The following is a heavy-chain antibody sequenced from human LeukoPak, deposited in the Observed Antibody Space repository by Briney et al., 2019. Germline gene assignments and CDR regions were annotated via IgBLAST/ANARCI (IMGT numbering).Heavy chain of an antibody. D-gene: IGHD5-24*01. CDR3: ARDIEQEMAKEDFDYYYMDV. J-gene: IGHJ6*03. CDR2: IXXXXGNX. V-gene: IGHV1-18*01. CDR1: GYTFTSYG. Sequence: ASVKVSCKASGYTFTSYGIXXXXXXPXXXXXXXXXIXXXXGNXXEAPKFQDRXXXTPDTSTGTAYMELRSLRSDDTAVYYCARDIEQEMAKEDFDYYYMDVWGKGTTVTVSS.